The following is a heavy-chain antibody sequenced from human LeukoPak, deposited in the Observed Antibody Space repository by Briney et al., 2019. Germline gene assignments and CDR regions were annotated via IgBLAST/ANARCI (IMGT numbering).Heavy chain of an antibody. CDR2: IKQDGSEK. CDR3: ARDLVPAATRGAWFDP. Sequence: GGSLRLSCAASGFPFGSYSMNWVRQAPGKGLEWVANIKQDGSEKYYVDSVKGRFTISRDNAKNSLYLQMNSLRAEDTAVYYCARDLVPAATRGAWFDPWGQGTLVTVSS. J-gene: IGHJ5*02. V-gene: IGHV3-7*01. CDR1: GFPFGSYS. D-gene: IGHD2-2*01.